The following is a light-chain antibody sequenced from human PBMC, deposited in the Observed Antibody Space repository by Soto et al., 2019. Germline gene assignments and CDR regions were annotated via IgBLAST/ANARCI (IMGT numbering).Light chain of an antibody. CDR1: QSVSSSY. CDR3: QQYGRSKGK. CDR2: GAS. V-gene: IGKV3-20*01. J-gene: IGKJ1*01. Sequence: EIVLTQSPGTLSLSPGERATLSCRASQSVSSSYLAWYQQKPGQAPRLLIYGASSRATGIPDRFSGSGSGTDFTLNISSLEPEDFAVYYCQQYGRSKGKFGQGNK.